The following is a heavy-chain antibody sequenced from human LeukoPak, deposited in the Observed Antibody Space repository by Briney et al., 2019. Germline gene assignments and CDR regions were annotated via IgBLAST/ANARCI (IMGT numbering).Heavy chain of an antibody. CDR3: TTVGPYSSNYDFNY. D-gene: IGHD2-2*01. Sequence: PGGSLRLSCSASGFTFSNPWMSWVRQAPGKGLEWVGRTKSKTDGGTTDYAAPVKGRFTISRDDSKNTLYLQMNSLKTEDTAVHYCTTVGPYSSNYDFNYWGQGTLVTVSS. J-gene: IGHJ4*02. V-gene: IGHV3-15*01. CDR1: GFTFSNPW. CDR2: TKSKTDGGTT.